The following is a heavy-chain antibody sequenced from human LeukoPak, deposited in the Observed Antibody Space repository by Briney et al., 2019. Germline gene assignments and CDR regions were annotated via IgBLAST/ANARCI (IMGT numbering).Heavy chain of an antibody. CDR1: GFTFSSYS. CDR3: ARVNDFWSGYLGY. D-gene: IGHD3-3*01. V-gene: IGHV3-21*01. Sequence: GGSLRLSCAASGFTFSSYSMNWVRQAQGKGLEWVSSISSSSSYIYYADSVKGRFTISRDNAKNSLYLQMNSLRAEDTAVYYCARVNDFWSGYLGYWGQGTLVTVSS. J-gene: IGHJ4*02. CDR2: ISSSSSYI.